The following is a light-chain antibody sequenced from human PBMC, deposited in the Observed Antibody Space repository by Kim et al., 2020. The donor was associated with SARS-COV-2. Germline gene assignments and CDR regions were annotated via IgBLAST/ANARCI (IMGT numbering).Light chain of an antibody. V-gene: IGKV1-39*01. CDR3: QQTYSSLHIT. CDR2: AAS. Sequence: SVGDSATITCRASQSISTHVHLYQQKPGKAPKLLIYAASTLQDGVPSRFIGGGSGTDFTLTISSLQPEDFATYYCQQTYSSLHITFGQGTRLEIK. CDR1: QSISTH. J-gene: IGKJ5*01.